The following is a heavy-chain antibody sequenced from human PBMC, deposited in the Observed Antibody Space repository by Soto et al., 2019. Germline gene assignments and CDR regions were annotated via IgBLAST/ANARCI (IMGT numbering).Heavy chain of an antibody. V-gene: IGHV5-51*01. Sequence: GESLRVSCKGSGYSFTSYWIGWVRQMPGKGLEWMGIIYPGASDTRYSPSFQGQVTISADKSISTAYLQWSSLKASDTAMYYCARPDTATTPWGYYYYGMDVWGQGTTVTVSS. CDR1: GYSFTSYW. CDR2: IYPGASDT. J-gene: IGHJ6*02. D-gene: IGHD5-18*01. CDR3: ARPDTATTPWGYYYYGMDV.